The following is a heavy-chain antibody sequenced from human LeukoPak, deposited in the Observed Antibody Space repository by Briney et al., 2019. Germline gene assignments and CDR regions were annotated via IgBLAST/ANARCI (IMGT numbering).Heavy chain of an antibody. CDR2: MNPSGGST. CDR1: GYTFTSYY. CDR3: ARAGVITAADY. D-gene: IGHD2/OR15-2a*01. J-gene: IGHJ4*02. Sequence: ASVKVSCKASGYTFTSYYIHWVRQAPGQGLEWMAIMNPSGGSTSTAQKFQGRVTMTRDTSTSTVYMELSGLRSEDTAVYYCARAGVITAADYWGQRTLVTVSS. V-gene: IGHV1-46*01.